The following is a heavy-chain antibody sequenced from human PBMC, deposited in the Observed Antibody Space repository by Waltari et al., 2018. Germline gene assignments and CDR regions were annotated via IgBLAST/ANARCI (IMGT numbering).Heavy chain of an antibody. Sequence: EVQLVESGGGLVKPGGSLRLSCAASGFTFSSYRMNWVRQAPGKGLEWVSSISSSSSYIYYADSVKGRFTISRDNAKNSLYLQMNSLRAEDTAVYYCARDQGYSGSYYDYWGQGTLVTVSS. D-gene: IGHD1-26*01. V-gene: IGHV3-21*01. CDR3: ARDQGYSGSYYDY. CDR2: ISSSSSYI. CDR1: GFTFSSYR. J-gene: IGHJ4*02.